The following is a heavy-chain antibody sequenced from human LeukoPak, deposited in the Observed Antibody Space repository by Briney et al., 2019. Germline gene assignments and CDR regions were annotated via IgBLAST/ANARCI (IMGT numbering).Heavy chain of an antibody. CDR3: ARGEKRYYDILTGYYILDY. Sequence: ASVKVSCKASGYTFTGYYMHWVRQAPGQGLEWMGWINPNSGGTNYAQKFQGRVTMTRDTSISTAYMELSRLRSDDTAVYYCARGEKRYYDILTGYYILDYWGQGTLVTVSS. D-gene: IGHD3-9*01. CDR1: GYTFTGYY. V-gene: IGHV1-2*02. J-gene: IGHJ4*02. CDR2: INPNSGGT.